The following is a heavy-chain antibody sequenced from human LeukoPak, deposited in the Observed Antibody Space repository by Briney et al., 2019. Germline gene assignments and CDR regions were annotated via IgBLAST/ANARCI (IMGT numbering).Heavy chain of an antibody. CDR1: GGTFSSYA. CDR2: IIPIFGTA. Sequence: GASVKVSCKASGGTFSSYAISWVRQAPGQGLERMGGIIPIFGTANYAQKFQGRVTITADESTSTAYMELSSLRSEDTAVYYCAGARTYYYDSSGYPFDYWGQGTLVTVSS. J-gene: IGHJ4*02. V-gene: IGHV1-69*13. D-gene: IGHD3-22*01. CDR3: AGARTYYYDSSGYPFDY.